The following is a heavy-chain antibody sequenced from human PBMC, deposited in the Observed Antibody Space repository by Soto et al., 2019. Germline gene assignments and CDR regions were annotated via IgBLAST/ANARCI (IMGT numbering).Heavy chain of an antibody. Sequence: QVQLVQSGAEVKKPGSSVKVSCKASGGTFSSYTISWVRQAPGQGLEWMGRIIPILGIANYAQKFQGRVTITAHKSTNTAHMELTILRSAATAVYYWATDKDEYGDYGIDYWGQGTLVTVSS. CDR1: GGTFSSYT. V-gene: IGHV1-69*02. CDR2: IIPILGIA. CDR3: ATDKDEYGDYGIDY. D-gene: IGHD4-17*01. J-gene: IGHJ4*02.